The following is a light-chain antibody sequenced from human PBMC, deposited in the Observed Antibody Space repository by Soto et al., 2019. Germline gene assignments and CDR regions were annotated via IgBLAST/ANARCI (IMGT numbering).Light chain of an antibody. V-gene: IGKV3-15*01. J-gene: IGKJ2*01. CDR1: QSVSSK. Sequence: EIVMTQSPVTLSVSPGERATLSCRASQSVSSKLAWYQQKPGQAPRLLIYGASTRATGIPARFSGSGSGTEFTLSISSLQSEDFAVYYCQLYNNWPQTFGQGTKVDIK. CDR3: QLYNNWPQT. CDR2: GAS.